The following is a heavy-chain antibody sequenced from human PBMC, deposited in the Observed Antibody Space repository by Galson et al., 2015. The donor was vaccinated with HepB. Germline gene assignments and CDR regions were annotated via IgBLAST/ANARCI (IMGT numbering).Heavy chain of an antibody. CDR1: GFTFSSYG. J-gene: IGHJ4*02. D-gene: IGHD1-26*01. V-gene: IGHV3-30*02. Sequence: SLRLSCAASGFTFSSYGMHWVRQAPGKGLEWVAFIRYDGSNKYYADSVKGRFTISRDNSKNTLYLQMNSLRAEDTAVYYCATPYRYSGSPHDYWGQGTLVTVSS. CDR2: IRYDGSNK. CDR3: ATPYRYSGSPHDY.